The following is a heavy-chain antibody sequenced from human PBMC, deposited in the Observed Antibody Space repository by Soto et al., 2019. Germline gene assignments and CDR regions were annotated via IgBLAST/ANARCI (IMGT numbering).Heavy chain of an antibody. CDR1: GGTFSSYA. V-gene: IGHV1-69*06. CDR2: IIPIFGTA. J-gene: IGHJ4*02. D-gene: IGHD2-2*02. CDR3: ESQLPSLYCTGSTSCYTGSRPLNY. Sequence: ASVKVSCKASGGTFSSYAISWVRQAPGQGLEWMGGIIPIFGTANYAQKFQGRVTITADKSTSTAYMELSSLRSEDTAVYYCESQLPSLYCTGSTSCYTGSRPLNYWGQGTLVTVSS.